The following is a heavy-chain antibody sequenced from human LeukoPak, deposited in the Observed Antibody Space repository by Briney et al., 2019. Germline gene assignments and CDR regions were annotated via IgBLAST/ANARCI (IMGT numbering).Heavy chain of an antibody. Sequence: PSETLSLTCTVSGGSISSGGYYWSWIRQHPGKGLEWIGYICYSGSTYYNPSLKSRVTISVDTSKNQFSLKLSSVTAADTAVYYCARFDVVGLYYFDYWGQGTLVTVSS. CDR3: ARFDVVGLYYFDY. CDR2: ICYSGST. V-gene: IGHV4-31*03. J-gene: IGHJ4*02. D-gene: IGHD2-21*01. CDR1: GGSISSGGYY.